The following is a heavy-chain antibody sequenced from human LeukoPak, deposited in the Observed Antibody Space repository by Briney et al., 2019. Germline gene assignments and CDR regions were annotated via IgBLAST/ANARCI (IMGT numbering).Heavy chain of an antibody. D-gene: IGHD5-18*01. J-gene: IGHJ4*02. CDR1: GFTFDDYA. CDR3: AKGPVDTATEFDY. Sequence: GRSLRLSCAASGFTFDDYAMHWVRQAPGKGLEWVSGISWNSGSIGYADSVKGRFTISRDNAKNSLYLQMNSLRAEDTAVYYCAKGPVDTATEFDYWGQGTLVTVSS. V-gene: IGHV3-9*01. CDR2: ISWNSGSI.